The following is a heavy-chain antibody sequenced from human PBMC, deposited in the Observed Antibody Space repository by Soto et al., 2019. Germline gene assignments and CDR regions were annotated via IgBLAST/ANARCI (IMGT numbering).Heavy chain of an antibody. V-gene: IGHV4-61*01. Sequence: SETLSLTCTASGGSVSSGSYYWSWIRQPPGKGLEWIGYIYYSGSTNYNPSLKSRVTISVDTSKNQFSLKLSSVTAADTAVYYCARVPMGLWFGELPFYYYYGMDVWGQGTTVTVSS. CDR3: ARVPMGLWFGELPFYYYYGMDV. D-gene: IGHD3-10*01. J-gene: IGHJ6*02. CDR2: IYYSGST. CDR1: GGSVSSGSYY.